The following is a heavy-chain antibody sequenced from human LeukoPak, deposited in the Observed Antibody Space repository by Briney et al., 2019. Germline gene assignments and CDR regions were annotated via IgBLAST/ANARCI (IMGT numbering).Heavy chain of an antibody. CDR3: ARDQAYAFGI. CDR2: ICSGCCVI. J-gene: IGHJ3*02. Sequence: GGSLRLSCAASGFTFSTYSMNWIRQAPGKGLEWVSYICSGCCVITYADSVKGRFPISRDNAQNSLYLQMNSLRDEDQAVYYCARDQAYAFGIWGQGAMVTVSS. V-gene: IGHV3-48*02. D-gene: IGHD2-21*01. CDR1: GFTFSTYS.